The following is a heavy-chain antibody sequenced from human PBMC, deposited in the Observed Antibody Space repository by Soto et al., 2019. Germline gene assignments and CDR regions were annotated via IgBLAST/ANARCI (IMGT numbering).Heavy chain of an antibody. CDR3: AAGRYFDWLPLDY. CDR2: IWYDGSNK. J-gene: IGHJ4*02. D-gene: IGHD3-9*01. Sequence: QVQLVESGGGVVQPGRSLRLSCAASGFTFSSYGMHWVRQAPGKGLEWVAVIWYDGSNKYYADSVKGRFTISRDNSKNTLYLQMNSLRAEETAVYYCAAGRYFDWLPLDYWGQGTLVTVSS. CDR1: GFTFSSYG. V-gene: IGHV3-33*01.